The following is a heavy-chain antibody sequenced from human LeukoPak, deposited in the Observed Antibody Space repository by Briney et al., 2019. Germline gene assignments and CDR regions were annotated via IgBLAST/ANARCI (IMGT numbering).Heavy chain of an antibody. CDR1: GFTFSSYA. CDR2: ISGSGGST. V-gene: IGHV3-23*01. CDR3: AKGIVVVVAVDAFDI. Sequence: GGSLRLSCAASGFTFSSYAMSWVRQAPGKGLEWVSAISGSGGSTYCADSVKGRFTISRDNSKNTLYLQMNSLRAEDTAVYYCAKGIVVVVAVDAFDIWGQGTMVTVSS. J-gene: IGHJ3*02. D-gene: IGHD2-15*01.